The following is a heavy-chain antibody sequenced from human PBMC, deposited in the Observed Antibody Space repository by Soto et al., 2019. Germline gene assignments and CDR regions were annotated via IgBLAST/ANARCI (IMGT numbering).Heavy chain of an antibody. CDR2: ISWNSGSI. Sequence: EVQLVESGGGLVQPGRSLRLSCAASGFTFDDYAMHWVRQAPGKGLEWVSGISWNSGSIGYADSVKGRFTISRDNAKTSLYLQMNSLRAEDTALYYCAKGLYSSSWSSPAQHWGQGTLVTVSS. V-gene: IGHV3-9*01. CDR1: GFTFDDYA. J-gene: IGHJ1*01. CDR3: AKGLYSSSWSSPAQH. D-gene: IGHD6-13*01.